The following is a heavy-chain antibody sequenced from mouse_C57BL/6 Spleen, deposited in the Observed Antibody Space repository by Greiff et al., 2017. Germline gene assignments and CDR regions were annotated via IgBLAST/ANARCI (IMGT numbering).Heavy chain of an antibody. V-gene: IGHV3-6*01. CDR1: GYSITSGYY. CDR3: AREDGGRSYFDY. Sequence: ESGPGLVKPSQSLSLTCSVTGYSITSGYYWNWIRQFPGNKLEWMGYISYDGSNNYNPSLKNRISITRDTSKNQFFLKLNSVTTEDTATYYCAREDGGRSYFDYWGQGTTLTVSS. CDR2: ISYDGSN. J-gene: IGHJ2*01.